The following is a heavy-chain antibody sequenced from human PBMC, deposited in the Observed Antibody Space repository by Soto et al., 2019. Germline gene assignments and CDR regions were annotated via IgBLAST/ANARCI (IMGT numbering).Heavy chain of an antibody. CDR2: INHSGST. V-gene: IGHV4-34*01. CDR1: GGPFSGYY. CDR3: ARNHRPPYYYDSSGYYQNYYYYYGMDV. J-gene: IGHJ6*02. Sequence: SETLSLTCAVYGGPFSGYYWSWIRQPPGKGLEWIGEINHSGSTNYNPSLKSRVTISVDTSKNQFSLKLSSVTAADTAVYYCARNHRPPYYYDSSGYYQNYYYYYGMDVWGQGTTVT. D-gene: IGHD3-22*01.